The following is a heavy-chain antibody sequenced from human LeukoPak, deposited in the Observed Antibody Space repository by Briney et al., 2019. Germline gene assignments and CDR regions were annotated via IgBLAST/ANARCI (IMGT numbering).Heavy chain of an antibody. J-gene: IGHJ4*02. CDR1: GGTFSSYA. D-gene: IGHD3-9*01. V-gene: IGHV1-69*04. Sequence: SVKVSCKASGGTFSSYAISWVRQAPGQGLEWMGRIIPILGTANYAQKFQGRVTITADKSTSTAYMELSSLRSEDTAVYYCAREGLDILTGYLDYWGQGTLVTVSS. CDR3: AREGLDILTGYLDY. CDR2: IIPILGTA.